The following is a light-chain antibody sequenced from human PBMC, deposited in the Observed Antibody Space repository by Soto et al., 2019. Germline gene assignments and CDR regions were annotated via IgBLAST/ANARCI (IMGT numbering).Light chain of an antibody. V-gene: IGLV2-14*01. CDR1: SSDVGGYNY. CDR2: EVI. J-gene: IGLJ3*02. Sequence: QSALTQPASVSGSPGQSITISCTGTSSDVGGYNYVSWYQQHPGKAPKLMIFEVIYRPSGISIRFSGSKSGNTASLTISGLQAEDEAYYYCAAWDDTLNGQVFGGGTKLTVL. CDR3: AAWDDTLNGQV.